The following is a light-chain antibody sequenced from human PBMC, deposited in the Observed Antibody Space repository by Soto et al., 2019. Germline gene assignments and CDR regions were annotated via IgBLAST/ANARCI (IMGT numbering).Light chain of an antibody. CDR2: QDS. Sequence: SYELTQPPSVSVSPGQTASITCSGDKLGDKYACWYQQKPGQSPVLVICQDSKRPSGIPERFSGSNSGNTATLTINGTQAMDEADYYCQAWDSSTANVVFGGGTKLTVL. CDR3: QAWDSSTANVV. CDR1: KLGDKY. V-gene: IGLV3-1*01. J-gene: IGLJ2*01.